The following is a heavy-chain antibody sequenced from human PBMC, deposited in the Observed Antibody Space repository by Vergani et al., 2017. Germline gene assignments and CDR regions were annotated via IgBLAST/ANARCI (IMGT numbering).Heavy chain of an antibody. CDR2: INPNSGGT. CDR3: ARGYGFGELLFQEFDY. CDR1: GYTFTGYY. Sequence: QVQLVQSGAEVKKPGASVKVSCKASGYTFTGYYMHWVRQAPGQGLEWMGWINPNSGGTNYAQKFQGRVTMTRDTSISTAYMELSRLRSDDTAVYYCARGYGFGELLFQEFDYWGQGTLVTVSS. J-gene: IGHJ4*02. V-gene: IGHV1-2*02. D-gene: IGHD3-10*01.